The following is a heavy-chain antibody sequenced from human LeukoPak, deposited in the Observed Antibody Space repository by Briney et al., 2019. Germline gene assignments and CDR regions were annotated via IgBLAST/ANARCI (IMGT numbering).Heavy chain of an antibody. D-gene: IGHD3-16*01. J-gene: IGHJ5*02. CDR3: ARDVGVGDRHAGENWFDP. CDR1: GYTFITYA. Sequence: ASVKVSCKASGYTFITYAINWVRQAPGQGLEWMGWIDTNTGNPAYAQGFTGRFVFSLHTSVSTAYLQISSLKAEDTAVYYCARDVGVGDRHAGENWFDPWGQGTLVTVSS. V-gene: IGHV7-4-1*02. CDR2: IDTNTGNP.